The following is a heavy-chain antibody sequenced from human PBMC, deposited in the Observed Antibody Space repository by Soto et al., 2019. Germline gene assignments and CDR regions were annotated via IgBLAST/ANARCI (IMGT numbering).Heavy chain of an antibody. CDR3: AREWLSSYYYYGMDV. CDR2: IYYTESP. J-gene: IGHJ6*02. Sequence: SETLSLTCTVSGGSVSGYYWNWIRQSPGKGLEWIGYIYYTESPSYNPSLKSRLTISVDTSKNQFYLKLSSVTAADTAVYYCAREWLSSYYYYGMDVWGQGTTVTVSS. CDR1: GGSVSGYY. D-gene: IGHD3-22*01. V-gene: IGHV4-59*02.